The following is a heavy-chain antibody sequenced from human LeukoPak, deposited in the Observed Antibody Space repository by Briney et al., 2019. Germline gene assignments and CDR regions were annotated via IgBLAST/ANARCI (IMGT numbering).Heavy chain of an antibody. V-gene: IGHV1-2*02. CDR1: GYSFIGYY. J-gene: IGHJ4*02. CDR2: IKSNSGGT. Sequence: TSVKVSCKASGYSFIGYYMHWVRQAPGQGLEWMGWIKSNSGGTHYAQKFQGRVTMTRDSSITTAYMELSRLRSDDTAVYYCARDRRIAAAGSFDYWGQGTLVTVSS. D-gene: IGHD6-13*01. CDR3: ARDRRIAAAGSFDY.